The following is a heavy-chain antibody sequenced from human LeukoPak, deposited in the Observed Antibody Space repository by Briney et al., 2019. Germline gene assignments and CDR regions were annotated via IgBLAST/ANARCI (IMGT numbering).Heavy chain of an antibody. D-gene: IGHD2-2*01. CDR1: GGSVSSGSYY. J-gene: IGHJ5*02. CDR2: IYYSGST. V-gene: IGHV4-61*01. Sequence: SETLSLTCTVSGGSVSSGSYYWSWIRQPPGKGLEWIGYIYYSGSTNYNPSLKSRVTISVDTSKNQFSLKLSSVTAADTGVYYCARSRGSQLLWGGGWFDPWGQGTLVTVSS. CDR3: ARSRGSQLLWGGGWFDP.